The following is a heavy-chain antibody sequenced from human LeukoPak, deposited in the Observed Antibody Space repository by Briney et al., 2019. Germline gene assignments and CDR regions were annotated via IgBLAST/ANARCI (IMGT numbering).Heavy chain of an antibody. CDR1: GFPFNDYY. J-gene: IGHJ4*02. Sequence: GGSLRLSCAASGFPFNDYYMTWIRQAPGKGLEWVSHISSSGSTIYYADSVKGRFIISRDNAKNSLYLQMNSLRAEDTAVYYCAKDRPPYSSSSYFDYWGQGTLVTVSS. CDR3: AKDRPPYSSSSYFDY. D-gene: IGHD6-6*01. V-gene: IGHV3-11*04. CDR2: ISSSGSTI.